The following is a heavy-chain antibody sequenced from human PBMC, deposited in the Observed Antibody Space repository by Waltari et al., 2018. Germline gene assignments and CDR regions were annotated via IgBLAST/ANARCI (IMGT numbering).Heavy chain of an antibody. D-gene: IGHD4-17*01. J-gene: IGHJ5*02. CDR2: IYYSRST. CDR1: VCSISSSSYY. Sequence: QLQLQESGPGLVTPSETLSLTCTVSVCSISSSSYYWGWIRRPPGKGLEWIGRIYYSRSTYYNPSLKSGVTISVDTSKNQFTLKLSAVTAADTAVYYWARGYGYNWFDPWGQGTLVTVSS. CDR3: ARGYGYNWFDP. V-gene: IGHV4-39*01.